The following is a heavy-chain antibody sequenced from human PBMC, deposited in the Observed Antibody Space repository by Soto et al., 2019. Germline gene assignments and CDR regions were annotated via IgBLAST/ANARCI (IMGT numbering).Heavy chain of an antibody. CDR1: GGTFSSYA. D-gene: IGHD6-19*01. Sequence: GAAVKVSCKASGGTFSSYAISWVRQAPGQGLEWMGGIIPIFGTANYAQKFQGRVTITADESTSTAYMELSSLRSEDTAVYYCARGPYSSDWYPYYYYGMDVWGQGTTVTVSS. J-gene: IGHJ6*02. CDR2: IIPIFGTA. CDR3: ARGPYSSDWYPYYYYGMDV. V-gene: IGHV1-69*13.